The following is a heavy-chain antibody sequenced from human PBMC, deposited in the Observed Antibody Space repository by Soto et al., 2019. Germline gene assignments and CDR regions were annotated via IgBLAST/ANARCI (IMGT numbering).Heavy chain of an antibody. CDR3: ARSAAAGTYFDY. CDR2: IWYDGSNK. Sequence: QVQLVESGGGVVQPGRSLRLSCAASGFTFSSYGMHWVRQAPGKGLEWVAVIWYDGSNKYYADSVKGRFTISRDNSKNTLYLQMNSLRAEDTAVYYCARSAAAGTYFDYWGQGTLVIVSS. J-gene: IGHJ4*02. D-gene: IGHD6-13*01. V-gene: IGHV3-33*01. CDR1: GFTFSSYG.